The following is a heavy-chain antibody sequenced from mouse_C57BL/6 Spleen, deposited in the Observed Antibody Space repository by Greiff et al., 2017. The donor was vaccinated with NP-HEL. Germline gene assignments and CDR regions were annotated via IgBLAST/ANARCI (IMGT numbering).Heavy chain of an antibody. CDR1: GFTFSSYG. D-gene: IGHD1-1*01. CDR2: ISSGGSYT. J-gene: IGHJ4*01. CDR3: ARITTVVALYAMEY. V-gene: IGHV5-6*01. Sequence: EVQLVESGGDLVKPGGSLKLSCAASGFTFSSYGMSWVRQTPDKRLEWVATISSGGSYTYYPDSVKGRFTFSRDNAKNTLYLQLSSLKSEDTATYYCARITTVVALYAMEYWGRGTSATISS.